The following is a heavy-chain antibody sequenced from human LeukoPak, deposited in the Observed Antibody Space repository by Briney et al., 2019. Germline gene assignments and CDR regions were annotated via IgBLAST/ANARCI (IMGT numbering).Heavy chain of an antibody. CDR3: ARDRGLERPRGSDY. Sequence: PGGSLRLSCAASGFTFSSYWMSWVRQAPGKGLEWVANIKQDGSEKYYVDSVKGRFTISGDNAKNSLYLQMNSLRAEDTAVYYCARDRGLERPRGSDYWGQGTLVTVSS. CDR2: IKQDGSEK. D-gene: IGHD1-1*01. CDR1: GFTFSSYW. V-gene: IGHV3-7*03. J-gene: IGHJ4*02.